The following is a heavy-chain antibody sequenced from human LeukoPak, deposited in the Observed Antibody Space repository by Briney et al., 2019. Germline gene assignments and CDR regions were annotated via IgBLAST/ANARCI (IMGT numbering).Heavy chain of an antibody. Sequence: SETLSLTCTVSGGSIKGYHWSWIRQPPGKGLEWIGYIYSNEATEYKPSLKSRVTISADTSKNQFSLKLTSVSTADTAIYYCARRNDFHIWGQGTMVTVSS. CDR2: IYSNEAT. CDR3: ARRNDFHI. CDR1: GGSIKGYH. J-gene: IGHJ3*02. V-gene: IGHV4-4*08.